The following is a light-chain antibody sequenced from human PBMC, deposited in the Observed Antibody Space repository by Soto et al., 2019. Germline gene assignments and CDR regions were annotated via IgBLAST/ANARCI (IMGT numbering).Light chain of an antibody. Sequence: SVLTQPASVSGSPGQSITISCTGTSSDVGGYNYVSWYQQHPGKAPKLMISEVSNRPSGGSNRFSGSKSGNTASLTISGLQAEDEADYYCSSYTSSSTLVFGGGTKLTVL. CDR2: EVS. CDR3: SSYTSSSTLV. CDR1: SSDVGGYNY. V-gene: IGLV2-14*01. J-gene: IGLJ2*01.